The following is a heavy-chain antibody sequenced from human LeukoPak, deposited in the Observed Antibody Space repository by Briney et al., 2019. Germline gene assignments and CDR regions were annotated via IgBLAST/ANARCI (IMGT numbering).Heavy chain of an antibody. CDR2: ISYDGSNK. D-gene: IGHD6-19*01. J-gene: IGHJ3*02. V-gene: IGHV3-30-3*01. CDR1: GFTFSSYA. Sequence: GGSLRLSCAASGFTFSSYAMHWVRQAPGKGLEWVAVISYDGSNKYYADSVKGRFTISRDNSKNTLYLQMNSLRAEDTAVYYCARDSSVAEARGAFDIWGQGTMVTVS. CDR3: ARDSSVAEARGAFDI.